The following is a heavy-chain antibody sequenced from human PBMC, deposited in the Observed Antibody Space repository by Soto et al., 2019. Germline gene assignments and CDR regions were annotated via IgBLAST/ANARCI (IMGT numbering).Heavy chain of an antibody. CDR2: IYHSGST. CDR1: SGSISSSNW. D-gene: IGHD4-17*01. Sequence: SETLSLTCTVSSGSISSSNWWSWVRQPPGKGLEWIGEIYHSGSTNYNPSLKSRVTISVDKSKNQFSLKLSSVTAADTAVYYCARYHTYGGDYWFDPWGQGTLVTVSS. J-gene: IGHJ5*02. CDR3: ARYHTYGGDYWFDP. V-gene: IGHV4-4*02.